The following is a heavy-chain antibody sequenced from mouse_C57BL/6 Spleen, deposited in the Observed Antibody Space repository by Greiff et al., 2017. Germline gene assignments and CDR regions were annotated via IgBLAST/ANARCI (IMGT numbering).Heavy chain of an antibody. J-gene: IGHJ3*01. V-gene: IGHV3-6*01. Sequence: ESGPGLVKPSQSLSLTCSVTGYSITSGYYWNWIRQFPGNKLEWMGYISYDGSNNYNPSLKNRISITRDTSKNQFFLKLNSVTTEDTATYYCARDERLLRFAYWGQGTLVTVSA. D-gene: IGHD2-3*01. CDR3: ARDERLLRFAY. CDR1: GYSITSGYY. CDR2: ISYDGSN.